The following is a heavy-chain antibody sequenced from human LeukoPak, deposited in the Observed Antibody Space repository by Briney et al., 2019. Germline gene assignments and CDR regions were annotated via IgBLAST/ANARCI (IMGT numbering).Heavy chain of an antibody. CDR3: ARDQGIVGASGQVDY. Sequence: SETLSLTCAVYGGSFSGYYWSWIRQSPGKGLEWIGEINHSRSTNYNPSLKSRITISVDTSKNQFSLKLSSVTAADTAVYYCARDQGIVGASGQVDYWGQGTLVTVSS. J-gene: IGHJ4*02. D-gene: IGHD1-26*01. CDR2: INHSRST. CDR1: GGSFSGYY. V-gene: IGHV4-34*01.